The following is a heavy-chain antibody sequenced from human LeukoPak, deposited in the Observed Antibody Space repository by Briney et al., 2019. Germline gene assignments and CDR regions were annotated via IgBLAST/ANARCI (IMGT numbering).Heavy chain of an antibody. CDR1: GFTFSSYA. J-gene: IGHJ4*02. V-gene: IGHV3-23*01. Sequence: GGSLRLSCAASGFTFSSYAMSWVRQAPGKGLEWVSAISGSGGSTYYADSVKGRFTTSRDNSKNTLYLQMNSLRAEDTAVYYCAKWEDTMIVVVRGNDYWGQGTLVTVSS. CDR2: ISGSGGST. CDR3: AKWEDTMIVVVRGNDY. D-gene: IGHD3-22*01.